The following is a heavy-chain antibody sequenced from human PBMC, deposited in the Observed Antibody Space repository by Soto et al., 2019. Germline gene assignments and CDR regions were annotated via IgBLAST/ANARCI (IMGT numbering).Heavy chain of an antibody. CDR1: GFNFNYAW. J-gene: IGHJ5*02. Sequence: GGSLRLSCSASGFNFNYAWMNWVRQAPGKGLEWVGCIRSNPDGGTVDYAAPVKGRFTISRDDSQNTLFLQMNSLKTEDTAVYYCTTAPSPPTLSWGLGTLVTVSS. V-gene: IGHV3-15*07. CDR3: TTAPSPPTLS. CDR2: IRSNPDGGTV.